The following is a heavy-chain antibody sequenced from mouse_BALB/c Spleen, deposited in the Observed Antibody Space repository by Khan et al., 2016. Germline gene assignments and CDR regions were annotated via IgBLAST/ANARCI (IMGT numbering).Heavy chain of an antibody. CDR1: GYTFTNYG. J-gene: IGHJ3*01. Sequence: QIQLVQSGPELKKPGETVKISCKASGYTFTNYGMNWVKQAPGKGLKWMGWINTNTGEPTYAEEFKGHFVFSLETSASTAYLQINNLKHENTGTYFCAKLTGTDAYWGQGTLVTVSA. V-gene: IGHV9-3*02. D-gene: IGHD4-1*01. CDR2: INTNTGEP. CDR3: AKLTGTDAY.